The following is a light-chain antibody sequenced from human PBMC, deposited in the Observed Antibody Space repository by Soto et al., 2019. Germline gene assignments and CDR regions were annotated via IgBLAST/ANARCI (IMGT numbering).Light chain of an antibody. CDR2: GAS. CDR3: HQYSSSPPWT. J-gene: IGKJ1*01. Sequence: EIVLTQSPGTLSLSPGERATLSCRASQSVSSSYLAWYQQKPGQAPRLLIYGASSRATGIPDRFSGSGSGTDLTLNISRLEPEDFAVYYCHQYSSSPPWTFGQGIQLEIK. V-gene: IGKV3-20*01. CDR1: QSVSSSY.